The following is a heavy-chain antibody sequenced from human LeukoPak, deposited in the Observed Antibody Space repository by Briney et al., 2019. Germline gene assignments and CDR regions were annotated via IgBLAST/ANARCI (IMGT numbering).Heavy chain of an antibody. CDR3: ARTEYYYGSGSPTFDP. CDR2: ISAYNGNT. V-gene: IGHV1-18*01. CDR1: GYTFTSYG. D-gene: IGHD3-10*01. J-gene: IGHJ5*02. Sequence: ASVKVSCKASGYTFTSYGISWVRQAPGQGLEWMGWISAYNGNTNYAQKLQGRVTMTTDTYTSTAYMELRSLRSDDTAVYYCARTEYYYGSGSPTFDPWGQGTLVTVSS.